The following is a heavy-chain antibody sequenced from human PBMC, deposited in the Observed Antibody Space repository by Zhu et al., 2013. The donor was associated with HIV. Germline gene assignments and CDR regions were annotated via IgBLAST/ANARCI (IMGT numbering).Heavy chain of an antibody. CDR2: IPPITGTS. Sequence: QVQVVQSGAELKKPGSSVKVSCQASGGTSSKYAISWVRQAPGQGLEWLGGIPPITGTSTFAQKFQGRVTITADESTSTAYMELSSLRSEDTAVYYCARVTMIRGMISFDPWGQGTLVTVSS. CDR1: GGTSSKYA. J-gene: IGHJ5*02. V-gene: IGHV1-69*01. D-gene: IGHD3-10*01. CDR3: ARVTMIRGMISFDP.